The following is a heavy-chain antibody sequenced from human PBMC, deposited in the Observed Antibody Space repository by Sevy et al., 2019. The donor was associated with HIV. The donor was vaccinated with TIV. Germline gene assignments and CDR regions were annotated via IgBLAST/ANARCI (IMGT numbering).Heavy chain of an antibody. D-gene: IGHD2-21*02. CDR3: ARLFSCGGDCYYLDY. CDR1: GFTISRYD. Sequence: GGSLRLSCAGSGFTISRYDMHWVRQAPGKGLEWVAVTSHDGKYNNYADSVKVRFTICRDNFKNTLYLQMHSLRVEDTAVYFCARLFSCGGDCYYLDYWGQGALVTVSS. J-gene: IGHJ4*02. V-gene: IGHV3-30*04. CDR2: TSHDGKYN.